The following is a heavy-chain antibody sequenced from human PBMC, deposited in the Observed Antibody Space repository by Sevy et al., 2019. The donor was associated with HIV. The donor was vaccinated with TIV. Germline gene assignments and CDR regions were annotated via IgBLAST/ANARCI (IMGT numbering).Heavy chain of an antibody. J-gene: IGHJ6*02. V-gene: IGHV3-15*05. CDR1: GFTFTYAW. CDR3: STDPIILLLVTDGMDV. D-gene: IGHD2-8*02. CDR2: IKSNADGGTI. Sequence: GGSLRLSCAASGFTFTYAWMNGVRQAPGKGLEWVGRIKSNADGGTIDYAAPVKGRFIISRDDSKNTLYLQMNSLKTEDTGVYYCSTDPIILLLVTDGMDVWGQGTTVTVSS.